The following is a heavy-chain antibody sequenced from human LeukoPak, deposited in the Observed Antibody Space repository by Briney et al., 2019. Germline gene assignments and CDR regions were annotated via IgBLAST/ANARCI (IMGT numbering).Heavy chain of an antibody. CDR2: ISSSSSYI. V-gene: IGHV3-21*01. Sequence: GGSLRLSCAASGFTFSSYSMNWVRQAPGKGLECVSSISSSSSYIYYADSVKGRFTISRDNAKNSLYLQMNSLRAEDTAVYYCARGWPPNDYDSSGYGDYWGQGTLVTVSS. CDR3: ARGWPPNDYDSSGYGDY. CDR1: GFTFSSYS. J-gene: IGHJ4*02. D-gene: IGHD3-22*01.